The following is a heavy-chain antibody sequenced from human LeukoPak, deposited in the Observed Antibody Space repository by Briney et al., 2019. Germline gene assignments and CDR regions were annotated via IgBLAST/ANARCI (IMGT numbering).Heavy chain of an antibody. CDR2: ISSSGSTI. CDR3: ARPHPNSGSYYGRYFDY. D-gene: IGHD1-26*01. CDR1: GFTFSSYE. Sequence: PGGSLRLSCAASGFTFSSYEMNWVRQAPGKGLEWVSYISSSGSTIYYADSVKGRFTISRDNAVNSRYLQMNSLRAEDTAVYYCARPHPNSGSYYGRYFDYWGQGTLVTVSS. V-gene: IGHV3-48*03. J-gene: IGHJ4*02.